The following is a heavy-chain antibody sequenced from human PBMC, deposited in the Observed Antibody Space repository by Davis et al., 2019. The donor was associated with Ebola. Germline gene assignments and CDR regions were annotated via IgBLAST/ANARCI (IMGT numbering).Heavy chain of an antibody. CDR3: ASPFWSGYLFGMDV. V-gene: IGHV3-48*03. CDR1: GFTFSSYE. D-gene: IGHD3-3*01. CDR2: ISSSSYT. J-gene: IGHJ6*02. Sequence: GESLKISCAASGFTFSSYEMNWVRQAPGKGLEWVSYISSSSYTNYADSVKGRFTISRDNAKNSLYLQMNSLRAEDTAVYYCASPFWSGYLFGMDVWGQGTTVTVSS.